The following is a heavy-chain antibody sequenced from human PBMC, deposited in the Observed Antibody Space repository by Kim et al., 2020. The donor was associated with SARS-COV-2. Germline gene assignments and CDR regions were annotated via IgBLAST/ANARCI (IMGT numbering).Heavy chain of an antibody. D-gene: IGHD5-18*01. Sequence: SETLSLTCAVYGGSFSGYYWSWIRQPPGKGMEWIGESNHSGSTNYNPTLQSRVTISVDTSTNQFSLKLSFVTAADTAVYYCSRGGGYSYGMEGDFDYWGQGTLVTVSS. CDR3: SRGGGYSYGMEGDFDY. CDR2: SNHSGST. V-gene: IGHV4-34*01. J-gene: IGHJ4*02. CDR1: GGSFSGYY.